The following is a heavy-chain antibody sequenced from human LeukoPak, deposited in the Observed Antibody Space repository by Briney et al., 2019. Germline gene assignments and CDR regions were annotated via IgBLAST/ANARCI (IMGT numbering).Heavy chain of an antibody. D-gene: IGHD5-24*01. CDR1: GGSISTYY. CDR2: IYYSGST. V-gene: IGHV4-59*01. Sequence: SETLSLTCTVSGGSISTYYWSWIRQPPGKGLEWIGYIYYSGSTNYNPSLKSRVTISVDTSKNQFSLKLSYVTAAATAVYYCARGRGWLQSTPFDYWGQGTLVTVSS. J-gene: IGHJ4*02. CDR3: ARGRGWLQSTPFDY.